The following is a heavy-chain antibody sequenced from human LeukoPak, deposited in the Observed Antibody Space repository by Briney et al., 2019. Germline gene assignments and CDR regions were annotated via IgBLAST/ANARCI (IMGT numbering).Heavy chain of an antibody. CDR1: GGTFSSYA. Sequence: GASVKVSCKASGGTFSSYAISWVRQAPGQGLEWMGRIIPILGIANYAQKFQGRVTMTRDTSISTAYMELSRLRSDDTAVYYCAREPSAVTTDYWGQGTLVTVSS. CDR2: IIPILGIA. CDR3: AREPSAVTTDY. J-gene: IGHJ4*02. V-gene: IGHV1-69*04. D-gene: IGHD6-19*01.